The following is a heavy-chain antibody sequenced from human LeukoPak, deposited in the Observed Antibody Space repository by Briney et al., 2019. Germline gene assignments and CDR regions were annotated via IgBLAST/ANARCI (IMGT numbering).Heavy chain of an antibody. Sequence: PGGSLRLSCAASGFTFSDYHLNWVRQAPGKGLEWVSSISPSSSYIYYADSMKGRFTISRDNAKNSLFLQMNNLRAEDTAVYYCARDLEMVGYAFDIWGQGTMVTVSS. J-gene: IGHJ3*02. CDR1: GFTFSDYH. CDR3: ARDLEMVGYAFDI. V-gene: IGHV3-21*04. CDR2: ISPSSSYI. D-gene: IGHD3-3*01.